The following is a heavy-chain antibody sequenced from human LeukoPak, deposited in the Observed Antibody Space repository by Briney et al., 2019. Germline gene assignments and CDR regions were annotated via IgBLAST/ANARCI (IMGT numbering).Heavy chain of an antibody. CDR3: ARDYDFLTGSSDS. CDR1: GFTFGDYG. Sequence: GGSLRPSCAASGFTFGDYGMSWFRQAPGKGLEWVGFIRSKAYGGTTEYAASVKGGFTISRDDSKSIAYLQMNSLKTEDTAVYYCARDYDFLTGSSDSWGQGTLVTVSS. D-gene: IGHD3-9*01. J-gene: IGHJ4*02. CDR2: IRSKAYGGTT. V-gene: IGHV3-49*03.